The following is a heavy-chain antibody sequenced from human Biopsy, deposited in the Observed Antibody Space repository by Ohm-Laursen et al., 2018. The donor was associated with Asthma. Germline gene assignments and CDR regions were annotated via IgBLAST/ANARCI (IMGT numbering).Heavy chain of an antibody. J-gene: IGHJ4*02. V-gene: IGHV3-9*01. CDR2: ISWNSGSI. CDR1: GFTFDDYG. D-gene: IGHD2-21*01. Sequence: SSLRLSCAAPGFTFDDYGMHWVRQAPGKGLEWVSGISWNSGSIGYADSVKGRFTISRDNAKNSLYLQMNSLRVEDTALYYCAKATLGDIGKDYWGQGTPVTVSS. CDR3: AKATLGDIGKDY.